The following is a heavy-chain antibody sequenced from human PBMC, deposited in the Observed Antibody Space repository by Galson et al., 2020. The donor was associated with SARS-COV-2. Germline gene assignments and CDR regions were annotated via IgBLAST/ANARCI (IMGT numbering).Heavy chain of an antibody. D-gene: IGHD3-22*01. CDR2: VYPSGTT. J-gene: IGHJ2*01. CDR3: ARQGVNLIVLVTVPCWCIDL. V-gene: IGHV4-38-2*01. Sequence: LQTHSLTSPVSGHSVSTTNYWGWVRQPQGRGLEWTGAVYPSGTTYYNQSLKSRVTISVDTSKNQYSLRLDSVTAADTALHYYARQGVNLIVLVTVPCWCIDLWGRGTLVTVSS. CDR1: GHSVSTTNY.